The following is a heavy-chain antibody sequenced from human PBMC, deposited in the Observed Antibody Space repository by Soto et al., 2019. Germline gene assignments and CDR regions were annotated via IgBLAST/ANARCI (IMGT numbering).Heavy chain of an antibody. D-gene: IGHD6-13*01. CDR1: GFTFSSYS. Sequence: EVQLVESGGGLVKPGGSLRLSCAASGFTFSSYSMNWVRQAPGKGLEWVSSISSSSSYIYYADSVKGRFTISRDNAKNSRYLQMNSLRAEDTAVYYCARDMGSTGPLNYDGMDVWGQGTTVTVSS. V-gene: IGHV3-21*01. J-gene: IGHJ6*02. CDR3: ARDMGSTGPLNYDGMDV. CDR2: ISSSSSYI.